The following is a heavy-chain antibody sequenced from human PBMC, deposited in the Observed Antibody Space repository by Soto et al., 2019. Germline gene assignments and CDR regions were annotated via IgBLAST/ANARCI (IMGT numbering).Heavy chain of an antibody. D-gene: IGHD3-22*01. Sequence: GGSLRLSCAASGFTVSSNYMSWVRQAPGKGLELVSVIYSGGSTYYADSVKGRFTISRDNSKNTLYLQMNSLRAEDTAVYYCARTIKYYYDSSGYYFDYWGQGTLVTVSS. CDR3: ARTIKYYYDSSGYYFDY. V-gene: IGHV3-53*01. CDR2: IYSGGST. J-gene: IGHJ4*02. CDR1: GFTVSSNY.